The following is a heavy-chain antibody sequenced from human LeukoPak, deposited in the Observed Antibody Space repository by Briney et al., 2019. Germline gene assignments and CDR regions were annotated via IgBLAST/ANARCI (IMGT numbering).Heavy chain of an antibody. CDR3: ARDYYGSGSYDRLDY. D-gene: IGHD3-10*01. CDR1: GFTFSTYS. Sequence: GQSLRLSCAASGFTFSTYSMNWVRQAPGKGLEWVSSISSSSSYIYYTDSVKGRFTISRDNAKNPLYLQMNSLRAEDTAVYYCARDYYGSGSYDRLDYWGPGTLVTVSS. CDR2: ISSSSSYI. V-gene: IGHV3-21*01. J-gene: IGHJ4*02.